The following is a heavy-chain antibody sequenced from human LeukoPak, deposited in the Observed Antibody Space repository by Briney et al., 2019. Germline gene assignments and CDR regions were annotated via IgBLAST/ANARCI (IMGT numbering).Heavy chain of an antibody. CDR2: IYHSGTT. CDR1: GGSISSADNY. D-gene: IGHD3-22*01. V-gene: IGHV4-30-4*01. CDR3: ARDRVYYYDSSGYYSLTGYYYGMDV. J-gene: IGHJ6*02. Sequence: PSQTLSLTCTVSGGSISSADNYWGWGRQPPGRGVEWIGYIYHSGTTYCNPSLKSRITISVDMSKNQFSLKLSSVTAADTAVYYCARDRVYYYDSSGYYSLTGYYYGMDVWGQGTTVTVSS.